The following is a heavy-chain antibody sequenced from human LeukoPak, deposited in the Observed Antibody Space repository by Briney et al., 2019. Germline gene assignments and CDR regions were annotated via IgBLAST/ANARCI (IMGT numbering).Heavy chain of an antibody. J-gene: IGHJ5*02. CDR1: GFTFSNFW. Sequence: GGSLRLSCAVSGFTFSNFWMSWVRQAPGRGLEWVANIHPEGNEKYHVESVKGRFTISRDNAKNSLFLQMNGLRVEDTAVYYCARGDAFSGNHWGQGTLVTVSS. CDR2: IHPEGNEK. CDR3: ARGDAFSGNH. V-gene: IGHV3-7*04.